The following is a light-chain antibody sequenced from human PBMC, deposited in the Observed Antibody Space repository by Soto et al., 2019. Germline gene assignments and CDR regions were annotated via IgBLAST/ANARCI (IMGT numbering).Light chain of an antibody. CDR3: SSNTESSKYV. J-gene: IGLJ1*01. CDR1: SSNIVAGYD. V-gene: IGLV1-40*01. CDR2: GNS. Sequence: QSVRTTPPSVSRAPGQRVAISCTGRSSNIVAGYDVHWYQHRPGTAPKLPIFGNSNRPSGVPVTDRFSGCKSGTSASLANTRRQAEDEGDEYWSSNTESSKYVFGSGPTVTVL.